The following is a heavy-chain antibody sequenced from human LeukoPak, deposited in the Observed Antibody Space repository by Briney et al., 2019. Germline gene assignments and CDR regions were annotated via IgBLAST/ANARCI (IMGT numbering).Heavy chain of an antibody. CDR1: GFTFSSYG. D-gene: IGHD3-10*01. CDR3: ARDRWMVRGVAPDY. V-gene: IGHV3-33*01. Sequence: GGSLRLSCAASGFTFSSYGMHWVRQAPGKGLEWVAVIWYDGSNKYYADSVKGRFTISRGNSKNTLYLQMNSLRAEDTAVYYCARDRWMVRGVAPDYWGQGTLVTVSS. CDR2: IWYDGSNK. J-gene: IGHJ4*02.